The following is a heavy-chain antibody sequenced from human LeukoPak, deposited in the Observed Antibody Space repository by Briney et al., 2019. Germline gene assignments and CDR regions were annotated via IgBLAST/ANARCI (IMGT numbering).Heavy chain of an antibody. D-gene: IGHD3-10*01. Sequence: VASVKVSCKASGYTFTSYDINWVRQATGQGLEWVGWMNPNSGNTGYAQKFQGRVTMTRDTSISTAYIELSSLRSEDTAVYYCARVEVTMARGGVITEDALDIWGQGTMVTVSS. CDR3: ARVEVTMARGGVITEDALDI. V-gene: IGHV1-8*01. CDR1: GYTFTSYD. CDR2: MNPNSGNT. J-gene: IGHJ3*02.